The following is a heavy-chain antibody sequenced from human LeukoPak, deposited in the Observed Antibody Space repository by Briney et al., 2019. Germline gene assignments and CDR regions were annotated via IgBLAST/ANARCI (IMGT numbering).Heavy chain of an antibody. D-gene: IGHD4-11*01. J-gene: IGHJ4*02. CDR3: ARDTYSLMDY. CDR1: GGSISSSSYY. CDR2: IYHSGST. V-gene: IGHV4-39*07. Sequence: SETLSLTCTVSGGSISSSSYYWGWIRQPPGKGLEWIGSIYHSGSTYYNPSLKSRVTISVDTSKNQFSLKLSSVTAADTAVYYCARDTYSLMDYWGQGTLVTVSS.